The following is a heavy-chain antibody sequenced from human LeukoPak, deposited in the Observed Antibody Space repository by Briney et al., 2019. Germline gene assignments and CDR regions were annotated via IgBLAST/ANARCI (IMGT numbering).Heavy chain of an antibody. CDR1: GGSFSGYY. Sequence: SETLPLTCAVYGGSFSGYYWSWIRQPPGKGLEWIGEINHSGSTNYNPSLKSRVTISVDTSKNQFSLKLSSVTAADTAVYYCARGQPSGGNPAPRYRPSWYFDLWGRGPLVTVSS. V-gene: IGHV4-34*01. D-gene: IGHD4-23*01. CDR2: INHSGST. CDR3: ARGQPSGGNPAPRYRPSWYFDL. J-gene: IGHJ2*01.